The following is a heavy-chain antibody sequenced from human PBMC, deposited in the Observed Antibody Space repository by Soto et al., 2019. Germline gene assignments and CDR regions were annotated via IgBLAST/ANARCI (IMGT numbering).Heavy chain of an antibody. Sequence: ASVKVSCKASGGTFSSYAISWVRQAPGQGLEWMGGIIPIFGRANYAQKFQGRVTITADESTSTAYMELSSLRSEDTAVYFCAREYNWNDVRYGMDVWGQGTTVTVSS. CDR1: GGTFSSYA. J-gene: IGHJ6*02. V-gene: IGHV1-69*13. CDR2: IIPIFGRA. D-gene: IGHD1-20*01. CDR3: AREYNWNDVRYGMDV.